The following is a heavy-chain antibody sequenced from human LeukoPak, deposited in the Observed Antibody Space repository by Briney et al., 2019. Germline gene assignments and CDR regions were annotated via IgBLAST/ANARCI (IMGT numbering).Heavy chain of an antibody. J-gene: IGHJ4*02. D-gene: IGHD5-24*01. CDR2: INPNSGGT. CDR1: GYTFTGYY. CDR3: ARDGTGVYNLVQY. Sequence: GASVKVSCKASGYTFTGYYMHWVRQAPGQGLEWMGWINPNSGGTNYGQKFQGRVTMTRDTSISAVYMELSRLRSDDTAVYYCARDGTGVYNLVQYWGQGTLVTVSS. V-gene: IGHV1-2*02.